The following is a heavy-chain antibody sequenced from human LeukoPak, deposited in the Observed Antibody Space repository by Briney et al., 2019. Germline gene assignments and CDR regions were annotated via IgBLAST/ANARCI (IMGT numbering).Heavy chain of an antibody. Sequence: GESLKISCRGSGYTFTSYWIGWVRQMPGKGLEWMGIIYPGDSDTRYSPSFQGQVTISADKSISAAYLQWTSLKASDTAIYYCARSASSGYYLHFDNWGQGTLVTVSS. J-gene: IGHJ4*02. CDR2: IYPGDSDT. D-gene: IGHD3-22*01. V-gene: IGHV5-51*01. CDR1: GYTFTSYW. CDR3: ARSASSGYYLHFDN.